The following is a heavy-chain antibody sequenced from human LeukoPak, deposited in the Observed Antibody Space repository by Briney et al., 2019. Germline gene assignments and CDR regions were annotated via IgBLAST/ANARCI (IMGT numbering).Heavy chain of an antibody. Sequence: GGSLRLSCAASGFTVSSYYMSWVRQAPGQGLDWVSVIYSGGSTYFADSVKGRFTISRDNSKNTLYLQLTSLRVDDTAVYYCAKVATWTYFDSWGQGTLVTVSS. CDR1: GFTVSSYY. V-gene: IGHV3-53*01. CDR2: IYSGGST. D-gene: IGHD3/OR15-3a*01. CDR3: AKVATWTYFDS. J-gene: IGHJ4*02.